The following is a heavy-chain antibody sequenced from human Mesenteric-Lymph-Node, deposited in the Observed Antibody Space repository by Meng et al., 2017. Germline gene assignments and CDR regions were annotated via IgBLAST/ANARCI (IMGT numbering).Heavy chain of an antibody. CDR1: GYTFSSYG. CDR3: ARGPPGRTIDYYYYGMDV. D-gene: IGHD1-1*01. Sequence: ASVKVSCKASGYTFSSYGISWVRQAPGHGLEWMAWISPYNGNTNFAQKFKDRVTMDTDTSTSTAYMELRSLRSDDTAVYYCARGPPGRTIDYYYYGMDVWGQGTTVTVSS. J-gene: IGHJ6*02. V-gene: IGHV1-18*01. CDR2: ISPYNGNT.